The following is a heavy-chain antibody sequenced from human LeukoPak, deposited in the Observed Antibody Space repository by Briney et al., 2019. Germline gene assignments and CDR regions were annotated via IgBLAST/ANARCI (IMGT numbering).Heavy chain of an antibody. V-gene: IGHV3-9*01. D-gene: IGHD6-13*01. CDR3: AKGAYGISTAGIDY. CDR1: GFYFDDYA. CDR2: ISWNSGSI. Sequence: PGGSLRLSCAASGFYFDDYAMHWVRQAPGKGLEWVSGISWNSGSIGYADSVKGRFTISRDNAKNSLYLQMNSLRAEDTALYYCAKGAYGISTAGIDYWGQGTLVTVSS. J-gene: IGHJ4*02.